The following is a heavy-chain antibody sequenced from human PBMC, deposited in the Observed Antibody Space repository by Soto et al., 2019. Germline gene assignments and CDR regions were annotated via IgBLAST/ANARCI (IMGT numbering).Heavy chain of an antibody. CDR2: ISSSGSTI. J-gene: IGHJ6*03. Sequence: PGGSLRLSCAASGFTFSDYYMSWIRQAPGKGLEWVSYISSSGSTIYYADSVKGRFTISRDNAKNSLYLQMNSLRAEDTAVYYSARASTYQRGYEDYYYYMDFWGKGTTVTVSS. V-gene: IGHV3-11*01. CDR1: GFTFSDYY. D-gene: IGHD5-12*01. CDR3: ARASTYQRGYEDYYYYMDF.